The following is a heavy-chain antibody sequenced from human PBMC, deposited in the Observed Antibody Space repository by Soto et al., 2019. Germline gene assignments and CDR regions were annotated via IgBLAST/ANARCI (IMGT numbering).Heavy chain of an antibody. V-gene: IGHV4-34*01. Sequence: SETLSLTCTVSGGSISSYYCSWIRQPPGKGLEWIGEINYSGSTNYNPSLKSRVTISVDTSKNQFSLKLSSVTAADTAVYYCARGVSSWNPYYFDYWGQGTLVTVSS. CDR2: INYSGST. CDR3: ARGVSSWNPYYFDY. D-gene: IGHD6-13*01. J-gene: IGHJ4*02. CDR1: GGSISSYY.